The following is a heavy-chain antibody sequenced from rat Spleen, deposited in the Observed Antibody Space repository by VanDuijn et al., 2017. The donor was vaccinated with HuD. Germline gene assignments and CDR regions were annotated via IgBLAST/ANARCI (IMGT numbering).Heavy chain of an antibody. CDR1: GFTFSDYA. CDR2: ILYDGSNS. J-gene: IGHJ3*01. V-gene: IGHV5-17*01. Sequence: EVHLVESGGGLLQPGRSLKLSCAASGFTFSDYAMAWVRQAPKTGLEWVATILYDGSNSYYRKSVKGRFTISRDNAKSTLYLQMDSLRSEDTATYYCTRGEQLGFAYWGQGTLVTVSS. D-gene: IGHD1-10*01. CDR3: TRGEQLGFAY.